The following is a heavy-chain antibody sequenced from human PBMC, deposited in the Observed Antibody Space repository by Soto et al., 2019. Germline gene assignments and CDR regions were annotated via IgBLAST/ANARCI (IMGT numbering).Heavy chain of an antibody. D-gene: IGHD4-17*01. J-gene: IGHJ6*02. V-gene: IGHV4-59*01. CDR2: IYYSGST. Sequence: PSETLSLTCTVSGGSISNYYWSWIRQPPGKGLEWIGYIYYSGSTNYNPSLKSRVTISVDTSKNQFSLKLNSVTAADTAVYYCARVNYGNYYYYYGMDVWGQGNTVTVS. CDR1: GGSISNYY. CDR3: ARVNYGNYYYYYGMDV.